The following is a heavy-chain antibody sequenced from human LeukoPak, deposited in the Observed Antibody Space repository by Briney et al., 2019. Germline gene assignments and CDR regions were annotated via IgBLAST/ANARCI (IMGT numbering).Heavy chain of an antibody. V-gene: IGHV3-23*01. Sequence: GGSLRLSCAASGFTFSSYAMSWVRQAPGEGLEWVSAISGSGGSTYYADSVKGRFTISRDNSKNTLYLQMNSLRAEDTAVYYCARDTDGGNSFDYWGQGTLVTVSS. CDR1: GFTFSSYA. D-gene: IGHD4-23*01. CDR2: ISGSGGST. CDR3: ARDTDGGNSFDY. J-gene: IGHJ4*02.